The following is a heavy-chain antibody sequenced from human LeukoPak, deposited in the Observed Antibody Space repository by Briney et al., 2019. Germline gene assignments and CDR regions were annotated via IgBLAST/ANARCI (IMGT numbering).Heavy chain of an antibody. J-gene: IGHJ4*02. V-gene: IGHV3-7*01. CDR2: IKQDGSEK. Sequence: GGSLRLSCAASGFTFSSYWMSWVRQAPGKGLEWVANIKQDGSEKYYVDSVKGRFTISRDNAKNSLYLQMNSLRAEDTAVYYCARGSNTYLPIWEDFDYWGQGTLVTVSS. CDR1: GFTFSSYW. CDR3: ARGSNTYLPIWEDFDY. D-gene: IGHD2-2*01.